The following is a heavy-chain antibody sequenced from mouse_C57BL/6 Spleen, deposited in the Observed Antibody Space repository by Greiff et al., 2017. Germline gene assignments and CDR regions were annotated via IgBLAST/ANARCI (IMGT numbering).Heavy chain of an antibody. D-gene: IGHD1-1*01. CDR1: GFTFSSYA. CDR3: ARHYYGSSYDYFDY. CDR2: ISDGGSYT. Sequence: DVKLVESGGGLVKPGGSLKLSCAASGFTFSSYAMSWVRQTPEKRLEWVATISDGGSYTYYPDNVKGRFTISRDNAKNNLYLQMSHLKSEDTAMYYCARHYYGSSYDYFDYWGQGTTLTVSS. J-gene: IGHJ2*01. V-gene: IGHV5-4*03.